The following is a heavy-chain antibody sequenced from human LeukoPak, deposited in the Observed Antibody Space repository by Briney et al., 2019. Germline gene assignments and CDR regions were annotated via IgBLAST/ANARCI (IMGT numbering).Heavy chain of an antibody. J-gene: IGHJ4*02. V-gene: IGHV3-23*01. CDR1: GFTFTTYG. CDR2: IGGSGVRT. D-gene: IGHD3-22*01. CDR3: AKGGSYYDSSGYSTPLFDY. Sequence: GGSLRLSCSASGFTFTTYGMNWVRQAPGKGLEWVSGIGGSGVRTYYADSVKGRFTISRDNAKNSLYLQMNSLRAEDMALYYCAKGGSYYDSSGYSTPLFDYWGQGTLVTVSS.